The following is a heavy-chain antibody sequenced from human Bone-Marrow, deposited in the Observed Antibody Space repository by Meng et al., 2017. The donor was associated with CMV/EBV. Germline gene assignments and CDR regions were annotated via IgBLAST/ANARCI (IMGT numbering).Heavy chain of an antibody. CDR3: ARIMIRGVINDAFDI. CDR1: GYTFTGYY. CDR2: INSNSGDT. Sequence: ASVKVSCKASGYTFTGYYIHWVRQAPGQGLEWMGWINSNSGDTNYAQKFQGRVTMARDTSISTAYMELSRLRSDDTAVYYCARIMIRGVINDAFDIGGQGTMVTVSS. J-gene: IGHJ3*02. V-gene: IGHV1-2*02. D-gene: IGHD3-10*01.